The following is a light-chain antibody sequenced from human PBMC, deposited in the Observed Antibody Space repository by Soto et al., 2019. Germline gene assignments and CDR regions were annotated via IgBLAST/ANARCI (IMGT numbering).Light chain of an antibody. CDR1: QSVSSY. CDR3: QQRSNWPIT. Sequence: EIVLTQSPATLSLSPGERATLSCRASQSVSSYLAWYQQKPGQAPRLLIYAAFNRATGIPARFSGSGSGTDFTLIINSLEPEDCAIYYCQQRSNWPITFGQGTRLEIK. CDR2: AAF. V-gene: IGKV3-11*01. J-gene: IGKJ5*01.